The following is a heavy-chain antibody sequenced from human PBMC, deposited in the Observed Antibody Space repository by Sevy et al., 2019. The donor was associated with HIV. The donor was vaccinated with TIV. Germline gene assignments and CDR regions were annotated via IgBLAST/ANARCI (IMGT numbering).Heavy chain of an antibody. D-gene: IGHD1-26*01. CDR3: AKDRLGATREYYFDY. Sequence: GGSLILSCAASGFTFDDYAMHWVRQAPGKGLEWVSLISWDGGSTYYADSVKGRFTISRDNSKNSLYLQMNSLRAEDTALYYCAKDRLGATREYYFDYWGQGTLVTVSS. CDR1: GFTFDDYA. J-gene: IGHJ4*02. CDR2: ISWDGGST. V-gene: IGHV3-43D*03.